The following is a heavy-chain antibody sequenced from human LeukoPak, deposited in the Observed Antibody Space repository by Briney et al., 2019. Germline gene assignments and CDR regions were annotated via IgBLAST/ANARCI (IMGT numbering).Heavy chain of an antibody. D-gene: IGHD6-6*01. CDR3: AKDRHGSSPYHFDY. V-gene: IGHV3-9*01. J-gene: IGHJ4*02. CDR2: ISWNSGSI. CDR1: GFTFDDYA. Sequence: GGSLRLSCAASGFTFDDYAMHWVRHAPGKGLEWVSGISWNSGSIGYADSVKGRFTISRDNAKNSLYLQMNSLRAEDAAVYYCAKDRHGSSPYHFDYWGQGTLVTVSS.